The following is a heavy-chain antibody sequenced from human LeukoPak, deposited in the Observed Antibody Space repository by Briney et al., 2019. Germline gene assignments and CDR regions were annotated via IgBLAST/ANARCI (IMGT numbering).Heavy chain of an antibody. V-gene: IGHV3-74*01. CDR1: GFTFCSPW. D-gene: IGHD3-16*02. CDR2: INSDGSAT. J-gene: IGHJ4*02. Sequence: GGSLRPSCAASGFTFCSPWMHWVRQAPGKGLVWVSRINSDGSATAYADSVKGRFTISRDNAENTLYLRMNSLRAEDTAVYYCARGTAGYHSSYFDYWGQGTLVTVSS. CDR3: ARGTAGYHSSYFDY.